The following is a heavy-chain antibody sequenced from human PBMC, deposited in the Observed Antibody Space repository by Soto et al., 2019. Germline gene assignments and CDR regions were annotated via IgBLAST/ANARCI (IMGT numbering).Heavy chain of an antibody. CDR2: INPNSGGT. Sequence: EASVKVSCKASGYTFTGYYMHWVRQAPGQGLEWMGWINPNSGGTNYAQKFQGRVTMTRDTSISTAYMELSRLRSDDTAVYYCAREIYNSGWSVYYYYGMDVWGQGTTVTVSS. V-gene: IGHV1-2*02. D-gene: IGHD6-19*01. J-gene: IGHJ6*02. CDR1: GYTFTGYY. CDR3: AREIYNSGWSVYYYYGMDV.